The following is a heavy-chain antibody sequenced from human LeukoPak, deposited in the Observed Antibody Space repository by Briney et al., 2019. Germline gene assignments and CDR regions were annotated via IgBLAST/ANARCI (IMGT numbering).Heavy chain of an antibody. D-gene: IGHD3-10*02. J-gene: IGHJ6*02. CDR3: ARDLHYYVAMDV. V-gene: IGHV3-53*01. CDR2: IGSDGKT. CDR1: GGSISSSNW. Sequence: TSETLSLTCTVSGGSISSSNWWSWVRQPPGKGLEWVSSIGSDGKTHYSESVKGRFVISRDNFGGMVFLQLNSLRVEDTALYYCARDLHYYVAMDVWGQGTTVTVSS.